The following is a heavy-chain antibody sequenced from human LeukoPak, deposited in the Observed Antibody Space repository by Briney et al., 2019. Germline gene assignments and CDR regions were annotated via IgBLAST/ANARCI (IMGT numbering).Heavy chain of an antibody. J-gene: IGHJ4*02. CDR3: AKGLRIMITFGGVIAIDY. CDR2: ISGSGGST. D-gene: IGHD3-16*02. V-gene: IGHV3-23*01. CDR1: GFTFSSYA. Sequence: GGSLRLSCAASGFTFSSYAMSWVRQAPGKGLEWVSAISGSGGSTYYADSVKGRFTISRDNSKNKLYLQMNSLRAEDTAVYYCAKGLRIMITFGGVIAIDYWGQGTLVTVSS.